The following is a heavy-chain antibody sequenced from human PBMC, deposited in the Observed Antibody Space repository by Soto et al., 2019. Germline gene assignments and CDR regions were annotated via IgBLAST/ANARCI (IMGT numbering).Heavy chain of an antibody. D-gene: IGHD1-26*01. V-gene: IGHV1-18*01. J-gene: IGHJ5*02. Sequence: ASVKVSCKASGYTFTSYGISWVRQAPGQGLEWMGWISAYNGNTNYAQRLQRRPTMTPDPSTTTAYMELRGLRSDDTAVYHCGGDKSRGFPLQLDPWGQGTMVTVSS. CDR3: GGDKSRGFPLQLDP. CDR1: GYTFTSYG. CDR2: ISAYNGNT.